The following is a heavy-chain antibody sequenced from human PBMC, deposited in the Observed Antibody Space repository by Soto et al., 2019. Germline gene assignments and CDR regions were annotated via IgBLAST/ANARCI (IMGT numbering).Heavy chain of an antibody. CDR1: GYTFTSYG. CDR3: ARGYDFWSGYHNFDY. Sequence: ASVKVSCKASGYTFTSYGISWVRQAPGQGLEWMGWISAYNGNTNYAQKLQGRVTMTTDTSTSTAYMELRSLRSDDTALYYCARGYDFWSGYHNFDYWGQGTLVTVSS. V-gene: IGHV1-18*01. J-gene: IGHJ4*02. D-gene: IGHD3-3*01. CDR2: ISAYNGNT.